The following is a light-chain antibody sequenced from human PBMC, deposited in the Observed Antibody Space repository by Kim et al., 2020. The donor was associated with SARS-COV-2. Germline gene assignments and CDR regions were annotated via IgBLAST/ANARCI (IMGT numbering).Light chain of an antibody. J-gene: IGLJ2*01. V-gene: IGLV3-1*01. CDR3: PACDRSNVV. Sequence: SYELTQPPSVSVSPGQTASITCSGDKLGDKYACWYQQKPGQSPVLVIYQDSKRPSGIPERFSGSNSGNTATLTISGTQAMDEADYYCPACDRSNVVFGGG. CDR2: QDS. CDR1: KLGDKY.